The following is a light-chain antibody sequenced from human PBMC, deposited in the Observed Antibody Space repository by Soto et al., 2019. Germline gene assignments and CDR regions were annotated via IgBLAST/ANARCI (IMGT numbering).Light chain of an antibody. CDR2: GVF. CDR3: QQYAYSQRT. V-gene: IGKV3-20*01. Sequence: IVLTQSPGTLSLSPGEGATLSCRASQSLTNTFLTWYQHKPGQAPRLIIYGVFSRATGVPDRFSGSGSGKDLALSVSRLEPEDSAVYFCQQYAYSQRTVGQGTKVDIK. CDR1: QSLTNTF. J-gene: IGKJ1*01.